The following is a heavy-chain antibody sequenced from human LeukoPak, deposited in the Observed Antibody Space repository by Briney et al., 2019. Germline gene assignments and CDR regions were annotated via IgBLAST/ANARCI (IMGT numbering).Heavy chain of an antibody. V-gene: IGHV3-66*02. CDR2: IYSGGST. D-gene: IGHD3-3*01. J-gene: IGHJ6*02. CDR1: GFTVSSNY. Sequence: GGSLRLSCAASGFTVSSNYMSWVRQAPGKGLEWVSVIYSGGSTYYADSVKGRFTISRDNSKNTLYLQMNSLRAEDTAVYYCARQAAVLLFFEWLSPYGMDVWGQGTTVTVSS. CDR3: ARQAAVLLFFEWLSPYGMDV.